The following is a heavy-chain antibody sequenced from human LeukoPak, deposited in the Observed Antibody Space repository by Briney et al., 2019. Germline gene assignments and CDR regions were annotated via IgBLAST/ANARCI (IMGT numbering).Heavy chain of an antibody. J-gene: IGHJ2*01. D-gene: IGHD6-19*01. CDR2: ISGSGGST. CDR1: GFTFSSFA. Sequence: PGGSLRLSCAASGFTFSSFAISWVRQAPGKGREWVSAISGSGGSTYYPDSVKGPFTISRDNSKNTLYLQMNSLRAEDTAVYYCAKKVKQQWLVYWYFDLWGRGTLVTVSS. CDR3: AKKVKQQWLVYWYFDL. V-gene: IGHV3-23*01.